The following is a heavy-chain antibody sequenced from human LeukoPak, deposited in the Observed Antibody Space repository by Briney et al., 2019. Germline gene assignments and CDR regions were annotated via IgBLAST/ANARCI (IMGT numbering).Heavy chain of an antibody. CDR1: GFTFSDYY. V-gene: IGHV3-11*04. CDR3: ARVGYYGSGSYYEAFDI. J-gene: IGHJ3*02. Sequence: GGSLRLSCAASGFTFSDYYMSWIRQAPGKGLEWVSYISGSGSAIYYADSVKGRFTISRDNSKNTLYLQMNSLRAEDTAVYYCARVGYYGSGSYYEAFDIWAQGTMVTVSS. CDR2: ISGSGSAI. D-gene: IGHD3-10*01.